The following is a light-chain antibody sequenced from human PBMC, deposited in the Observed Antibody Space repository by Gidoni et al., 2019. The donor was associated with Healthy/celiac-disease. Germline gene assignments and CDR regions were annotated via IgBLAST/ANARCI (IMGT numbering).Light chain of an antibody. CDR1: QSVSSN. CDR2: GAS. CDR3: KQDNNWLGRA. V-gene: IGKV3-15*01. Sequence: IVMTQSPATLSVSPGERATLSCRASQSVSSNLAWYQQKPGQAPRLLIYGASTRATGIPARFSGSGSGTEFTLTISSVQSEDFGVYYCKQDNNWLGRAFGQGTKVEIK. J-gene: IGKJ1*01.